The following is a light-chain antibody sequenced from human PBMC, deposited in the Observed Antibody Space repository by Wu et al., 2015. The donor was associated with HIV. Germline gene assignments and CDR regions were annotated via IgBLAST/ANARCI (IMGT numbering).Light chain of an antibody. CDR3: QQYYSWPPG. J-gene: IGKJ2*03. V-gene: IGKV3-15*01. CDR1: QSVSNN. CDR2: GAS. Sequence: EIVMTQSPATLSVSPGERATLSCRASQSVSNNLAWYQQKPGQAPRLLIYGASTRATGIPARFSGSGSGTEFTLTISSLQSEDFTIYYCQQYYSWPPGFGQGTKLEIK.